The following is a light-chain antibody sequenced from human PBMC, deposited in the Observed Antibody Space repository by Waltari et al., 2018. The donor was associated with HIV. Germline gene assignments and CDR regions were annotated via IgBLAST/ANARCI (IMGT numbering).Light chain of an antibody. Sequence: QSVLTQPPSASGTPGQRVTIPCSVSTPNTGSNYQSWSRQLPGTAPKLLIYRKHQRPSGVPGRFSGSKSGTSASLAISGLRSEDEADYYCAAWDDSLSGLVVFGGGTKLTVL. CDR1: TPNTGSNY. V-gene: IGLV1-47*01. CDR3: AAWDDSLSGLVV. J-gene: IGLJ2*01. CDR2: RKH.